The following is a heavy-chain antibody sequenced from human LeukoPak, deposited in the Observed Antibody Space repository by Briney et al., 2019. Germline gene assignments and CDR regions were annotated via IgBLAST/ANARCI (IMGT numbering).Heavy chain of an antibody. CDR3: AKEAQTYYELHFQH. D-gene: IGHD1-26*01. CDR2: ISGSGGST. CDR1: GFTFSSYA. J-gene: IGHJ1*01. V-gene: IGHV3-23*01. Sequence: GSLILSFAASGFTFSSYAMSWFRRAPGKGLEWFSAISGSGGSTYYADSVKGRFTISRDNSKNTLYLQMNSLRAEDTAVYYCAKEAQTYYELHFQHWGQGTLVTVSS.